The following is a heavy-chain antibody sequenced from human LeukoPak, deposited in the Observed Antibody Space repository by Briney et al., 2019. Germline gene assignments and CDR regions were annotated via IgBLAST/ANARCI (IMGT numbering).Heavy chain of an antibody. D-gene: IGHD6-13*01. CDR3: ARGYSSRLYNWLDP. J-gene: IGHJ5*02. CDR2: ISYDGGDP. CDR1: GFAFSSYW. V-gene: IGHV3-74*01. Sequence: GGTLRLSCAASGFAFSSYWMHWARQAPGKGPVWVSRISYDGGDPSYADSVKGRLTISRDNAKHTLYLQMNSLTAEYTAVYYCARGYSSRLYNWLDPWGQGTLVTVSS.